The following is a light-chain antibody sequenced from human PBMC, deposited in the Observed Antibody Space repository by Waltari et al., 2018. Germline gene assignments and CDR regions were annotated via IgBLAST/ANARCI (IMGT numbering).Light chain of an antibody. CDR1: TSDIGGYNY. CDR3: TSYMTTSTLVL. CDR2: DVT. V-gene: IGLV2-14*03. J-gene: IGLJ2*01. Sequence: QSALTQPASVSGSPGQSITIPCTGTTSDIGGYNYVSWYQQHPGRAPKLMIYDVTDRPSGISIRFSGSKSGNTASLTISGLRAEDEAYYYCTSYMTTSTLVLFGGGTKLTVL.